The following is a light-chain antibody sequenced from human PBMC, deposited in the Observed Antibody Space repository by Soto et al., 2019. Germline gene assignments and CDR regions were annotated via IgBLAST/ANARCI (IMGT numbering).Light chain of an antibody. J-gene: IGLJ1*01. CDR3: AAWDDSLSGRYV. CDR2: RNN. V-gene: IGLV1-47*01. Sequence: QLVLTQPPSASGTPGQRVTISCSGSSSNIGSNSVYWYQQLPGTAPKLLIYRNNQRPSGVPDRFSGSKSGTSASLAISGLRSEAEADYYCAAWDDSLSGRYVLGTGTKITVL. CDR1: SSNIGSNS.